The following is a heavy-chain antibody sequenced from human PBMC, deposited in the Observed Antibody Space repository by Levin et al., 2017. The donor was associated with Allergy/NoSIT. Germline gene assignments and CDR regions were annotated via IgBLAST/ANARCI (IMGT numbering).Heavy chain of an antibody. D-gene: IGHD1-26*01. V-gene: IGHV1-2*02. Sequence: ASVKVSCKASGYTFTDYWIHWVRQAPGQGLEWMGWIITDNGGTNYAPRFQGRVTMTRDTSISTAYLELSRLRSDDTAMYYCARGGSYHGFDIWGPGAMVTVSS. J-gene: IGHJ3*02. CDR3: ARGGSYHGFDI. CDR1: GYTFTDYW. CDR2: IITDNGGT.